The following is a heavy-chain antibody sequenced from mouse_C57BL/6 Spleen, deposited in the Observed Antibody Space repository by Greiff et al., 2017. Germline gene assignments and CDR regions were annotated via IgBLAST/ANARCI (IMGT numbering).Heavy chain of an antibody. CDR1: GYAFSSSW. Sequence: VQLQESGPELVKPGASVKISCKASGYAFSSSWMNWVKQRPGKGLEWIGRIYPGDGDTNYNGKLKGKATLTADKSSSTAYMQLSSLTSEDSAVYFCAREDYDGWGQGTLVTVSA. CDR3: AREDYDG. CDR2: IYPGDGDT. D-gene: IGHD2-4*01. V-gene: IGHV1-82*01. J-gene: IGHJ3*01.